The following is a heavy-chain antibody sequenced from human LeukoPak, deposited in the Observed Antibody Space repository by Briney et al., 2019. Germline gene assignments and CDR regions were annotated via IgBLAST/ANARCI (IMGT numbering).Heavy chain of an antibody. D-gene: IGHD5-12*01. J-gene: IGHJ3*02. CDR3: AKGWSWLRLGNAFDI. CDR2: ISSSSSYI. V-gene: IGHV3-21*04. Sequence: NTGGSLRLSCAASGFTFSSYSMNWVRQAPGKGLEWVSSISSSSSYIYYADSVKGRFTISRDNAKNSLYLQMNSLRAEDTAVYYCAKGWSWLRLGNAFDIWGQGTMVTVSS. CDR1: GFTFSSYS.